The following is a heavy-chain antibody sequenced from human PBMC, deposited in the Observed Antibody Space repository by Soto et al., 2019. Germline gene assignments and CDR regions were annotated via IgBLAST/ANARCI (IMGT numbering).Heavy chain of an antibody. Sequence: QVQVVQSGAEVKKPGASVKISCTASGYTVTTHYMHWVRQAPGRGLVWMGAINPGSGSAKYTQTSQARVPMTRDPSTNTVYMELSALRSEDTAVFFCALGGVVRLAGAAGFEMWGRGTMVTVSS. CDR1: GYTVTTHY. CDR3: ALGGVVRLAGAAGFEM. J-gene: IGHJ3*02. D-gene: IGHD3-16*01. CDR2: INPGSGSA. V-gene: IGHV1-46*01.